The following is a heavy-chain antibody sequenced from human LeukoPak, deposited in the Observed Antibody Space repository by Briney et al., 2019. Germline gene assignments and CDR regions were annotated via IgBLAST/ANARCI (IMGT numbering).Heavy chain of an antibody. V-gene: IGHV3-21*01. Sequence: GGSLRLSCAASGFTFSSYSMNWVRQAPGKGLEWVSSISSSSSYIYYADSVKGRFTISRDNAKNSLYLQMNSLRAEDTAVYYCASRVWGGYCSSTSCYMDAFDIWGQGTMVTVSS. D-gene: IGHD2-2*02. J-gene: IGHJ3*02. CDR2: ISSSSSYI. CDR3: ASRVWGGYCSSTSCYMDAFDI. CDR1: GFTFSSYS.